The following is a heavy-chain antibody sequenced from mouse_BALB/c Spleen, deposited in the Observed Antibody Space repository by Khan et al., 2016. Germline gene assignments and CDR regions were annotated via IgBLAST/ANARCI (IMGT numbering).Heavy chain of an antibody. CDR1: GYTFTNYG. CDR3: ANSVGELGLPDY. CDR2: INTNTEEP. D-gene: IGHD3-1*01. Sequence: QIQLVQSGPELKKPGETVKISCRASGYTFTNYGMNWVKQAPGKGFKWMGWINTNTEEPTYAEEFKGRIAFSLETSASIVYLLINNLKNEDTATYFCANSVGELGLPDYWGQGTTLTVAS. J-gene: IGHJ2*01. V-gene: IGHV9-3*02.